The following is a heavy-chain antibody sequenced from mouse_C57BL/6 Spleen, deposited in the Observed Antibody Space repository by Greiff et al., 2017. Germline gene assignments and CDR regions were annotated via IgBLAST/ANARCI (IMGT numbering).Heavy chain of an antibody. CDR3: ARGITTVVPYAY. CDR1: GFNIKDYY. D-gene: IGHD1-1*01. V-gene: IGHV14-2*01. J-gene: IGHJ3*01. CDR2: LDPEDGET. Sequence: EVQLQQSGAELVKPGASVKLSCTASGFNIKDYYMHWVKQRTEQGLEWIGRLDPEDGETKYAPNFQGKATITADTSSNTAYLQRSSLTSEDTAVYYCARGITTVVPYAYWGQGTLVTVSA.